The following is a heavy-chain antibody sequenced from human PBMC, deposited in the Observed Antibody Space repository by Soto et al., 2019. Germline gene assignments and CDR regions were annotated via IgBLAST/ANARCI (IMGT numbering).Heavy chain of an antibody. D-gene: IGHD2-2*03. CDR3: ARDGVGYCISTSCLNWFDP. V-gene: IGHV1-18*01. Sequence: QVQLVQYGAEVKKPGASVKVSCKASGYTFTSYGISWVRQAAGQGLEWMGWISAYNGNTNYAQKLQGRVTMTTDTSTSTAYMELRSLRSDDTAVYYCARDGVGYCISTSCLNWFDPWGQGTLVTVSS. CDR2: ISAYNGNT. CDR1: GYTFTSYG. J-gene: IGHJ5*02.